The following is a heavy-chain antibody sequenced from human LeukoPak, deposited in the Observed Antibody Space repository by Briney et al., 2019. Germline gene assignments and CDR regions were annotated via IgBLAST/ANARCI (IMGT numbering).Heavy chain of an antibody. Sequence: GTLRLSCAVSGFTFSSYGMSWVRQAPGKGLEWVSGISGSGSSTYYADSVKGRFTISRDNSKNTLYLQMNSLRVEGTALYYCAGETYFFDYWGQGTLVTVSS. CDR2: ISGSGSST. J-gene: IGHJ4*02. V-gene: IGHV3-23*01. CDR1: GFTFSSYG. CDR3: AGETYFFDY. D-gene: IGHD3-10*01.